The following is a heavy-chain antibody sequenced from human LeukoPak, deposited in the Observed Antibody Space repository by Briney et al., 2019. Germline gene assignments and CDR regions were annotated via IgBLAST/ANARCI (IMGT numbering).Heavy chain of an antibody. CDR3: ARVQQDYYYGMDV. J-gene: IGHJ6*02. Sequence: GASVKVSCKASGYTFTGYYMHWVRQAPGQGLEWMGWINPNSGGTNYAQKFQGWVTMTRDTSISTAYMELSRLRSDDTAVYYCARVQQDYYYGMDVWGQGTTVTVSS. D-gene: IGHD6-13*01. V-gene: IGHV1-2*04. CDR1: GYTFTGYY. CDR2: INPNSGGT.